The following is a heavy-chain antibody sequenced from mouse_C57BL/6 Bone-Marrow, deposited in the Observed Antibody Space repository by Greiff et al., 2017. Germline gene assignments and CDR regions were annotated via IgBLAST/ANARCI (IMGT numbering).Heavy chain of an antibody. CDR3: ASGYY. J-gene: IGHJ4*01. CDR2: INPYNGGT. Sequence: EVQLQQSGAVLVKPGASVKMSCKASGYTFTDYYMNWVKQSPGQSLEWIGAINPYNGGTSYNQTFKGKATLTADKSSSTAYLELSSLTSEDSAVXYGASGYYWGQGTSVTVSS. V-gene: IGHV1-19*01. CDR1: GYTFTDYY. D-gene: IGHD2-2*01.